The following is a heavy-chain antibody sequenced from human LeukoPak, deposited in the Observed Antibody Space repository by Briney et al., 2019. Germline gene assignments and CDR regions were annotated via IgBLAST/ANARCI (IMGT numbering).Heavy chain of an antibody. CDR3: ARLHRDGYNRYFDY. V-gene: IGHV1-2*02. J-gene: IGHJ4*02. CDR2: INPNSGGT. Sequence: ASVKVSCKASGYTFTGYYMHWVRQAPGQGLEWMGWINPNSGGTNYAQKFQGRVTMTRDTSISTAYMELSRLRSDDTAVYYCARLHRDGYNRYFDYWGQGTLVTVSS. CDR1: GYTFTGYY. D-gene: IGHD5-24*01.